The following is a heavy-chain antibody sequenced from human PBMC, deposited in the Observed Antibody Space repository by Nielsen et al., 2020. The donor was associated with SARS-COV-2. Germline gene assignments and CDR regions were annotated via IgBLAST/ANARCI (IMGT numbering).Heavy chain of an antibody. Sequence: GESLKISCKGSGYSFTSYWIGWVRQMPGKGLEWMGIIHPGDSDTRYSPSFQGQVTISADKSISTAYLQWSSLKASDTAMYYCARTGYCSGGICYSDYYYVMDVWGQGTMVTVFS. CDR3: ARTGYCSGGICYSDYYYVMDV. CDR1: GYSFTSYW. V-gene: IGHV5-51*01. CDR2: IHPGDSDT. D-gene: IGHD2-15*01. J-gene: IGHJ6*02.